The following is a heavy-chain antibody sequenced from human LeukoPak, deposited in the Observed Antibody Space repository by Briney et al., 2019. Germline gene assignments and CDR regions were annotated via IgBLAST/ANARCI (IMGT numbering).Heavy chain of an antibody. Sequence: GGSLRLSCAASGFTFSSYWMHWVRQAPGKGLVWVSRINSDGSSTTYADSVKGRFTISRDNAKNTLYLQMNSLRVEDTAVHYCARVVDYYDSSGYYWFDYWGQGTLVTVSS. D-gene: IGHD3-22*01. CDR2: INSDGSST. V-gene: IGHV3-74*01. J-gene: IGHJ4*02. CDR3: ARVVDYYDSSGYYWFDY. CDR1: GFTFSSYW.